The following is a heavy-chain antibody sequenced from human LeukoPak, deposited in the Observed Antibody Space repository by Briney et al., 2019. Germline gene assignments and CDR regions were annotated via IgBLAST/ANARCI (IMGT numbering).Heavy chain of an antibody. D-gene: IGHD5-18*01. CDR2: INPNNGDT. CDR3: ARGDKYSYSYGWWDY. J-gene: IGHJ4*02. V-gene: IGHV1-2*06. CDR1: GYTFTGYY. Sequence: GASVKVSCKASGYTFTGYYIHWLRQAPGQGLEWMGRINPNNGDTNFAQKFQGRVTMTRDTSISTAYMELSSLTSDDTAVYYYARGDKYSYSYGWWDYWGQGTLVTVSS.